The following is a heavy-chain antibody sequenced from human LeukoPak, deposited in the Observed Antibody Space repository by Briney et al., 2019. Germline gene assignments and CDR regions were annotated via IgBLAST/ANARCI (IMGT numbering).Heavy chain of an antibody. CDR1: GFTFRSHA. CDR2: ITTSDGNT. V-gene: IGHV3-23*01. D-gene: IGHD1-26*01. J-gene: IGHJ4*02. Sequence: GGSLRLSCVGSGFTFRSHAMSWVRQAPGKGLEWVSTITTSDGNTYYADSVEGRFTVSRDNSKNTLYLQMNSLRAEDTAVYYCAKAFGWELTDSVDYWGQGTLVTVSS. CDR3: AKAFGWELTDSVDY.